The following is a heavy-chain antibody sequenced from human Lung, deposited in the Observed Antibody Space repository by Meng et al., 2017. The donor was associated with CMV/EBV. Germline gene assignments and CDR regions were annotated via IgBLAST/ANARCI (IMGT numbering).Heavy chain of an antibody. Sequence: SVXVSXXASGDTFRSHAISWVRQAPGQGLEWMGGIIPILGIATYAQKFQGRVAIAADKSTTTAYMELSRLRSEDTAVYFCARALYYYDNSGYYPYFDYWGQGXLVTVSS. CDR3: ARALYYYDNSGYYPYFDY. J-gene: IGHJ4*02. V-gene: IGHV1-69*10. CDR1: GDTFRSHA. CDR2: IIPILGIA. D-gene: IGHD3-22*01.